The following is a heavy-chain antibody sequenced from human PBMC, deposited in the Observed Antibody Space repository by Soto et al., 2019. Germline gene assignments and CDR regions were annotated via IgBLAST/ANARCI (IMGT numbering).Heavy chain of an antibody. CDR3: ARVLVGAFDH. J-gene: IGHJ4*02. Sequence: QVQLQQWGAGLLKPSETLSLTCAVYGGSFSDYFWTWIRQSPGKGLEWIGVTNHRGSTSNTPSLKSRVTISLDTSKNQCALRLSSVTAADTTVYYCARVLVGAFDHWGQGTVVTVSS. D-gene: IGHD1-26*01. CDR1: GGSFSDYF. CDR2: TNHRGST. V-gene: IGHV4-34*02.